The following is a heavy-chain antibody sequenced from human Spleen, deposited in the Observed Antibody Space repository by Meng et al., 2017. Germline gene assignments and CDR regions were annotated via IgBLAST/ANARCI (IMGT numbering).Heavy chain of an antibody. D-gene: IGHD1-26*01. J-gene: IGHJ4*02. CDR3: ARDTATSLDY. CDR1: GFTFTDHY. CDR2: ITNTPNRYTT. V-gene: IGHV3-72*01. Sequence: EVQLVESGRGLVQPGGSLRLSCAASGFTFTDHYMDWVRQAPGKGLEWVGRITNTPNRYTTNYAASVKGRFTISRDDSKNSLYLEMNSLKIEDTAVYYCARDTATSLDYWGQGALVTVSS.